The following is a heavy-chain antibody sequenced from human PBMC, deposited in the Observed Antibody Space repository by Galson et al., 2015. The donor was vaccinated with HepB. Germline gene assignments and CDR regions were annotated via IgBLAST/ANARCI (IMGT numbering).Heavy chain of an antibody. CDR2: INDRSTYI. J-gene: IGHJ4*02. V-gene: IGHV3-21*01. Sequence: SLRLSCAASGFSFSTYSMNWVRQAPGKGLEWVSSINDRSTYIYYVDSVKGRFTISRDNSENTLYLQMNSLRAEDTAVYYCAKEGYYDYIWGRYRHTRPFVFWGQGTLVTVSS. CDR1: GFSFSTYS. D-gene: IGHD3-16*02. CDR3: AKEGYYDYIWGRYRHTRPFVF.